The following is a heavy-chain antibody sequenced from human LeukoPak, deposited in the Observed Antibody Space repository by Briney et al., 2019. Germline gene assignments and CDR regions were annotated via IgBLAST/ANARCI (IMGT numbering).Heavy chain of an antibody. CDR3: AARFTIFGALGEDY. D-gene: IGHD3-3*01. J-gene: IGHJ4*02. V-gene: IGHV4-61*02. Sequence: TSQTLSLTCTVSGGSISSGSYYWSWIRQPAGKGLEWIGRIYTSGSTNYNPSLKSRVTISVDTSKNQFSLKLSSVTAADTAVYYCAARFTIFGALGEDYWGQGTLVTVSS. CDR2: IYTSGST. CDR1: GGSISSGSYY.